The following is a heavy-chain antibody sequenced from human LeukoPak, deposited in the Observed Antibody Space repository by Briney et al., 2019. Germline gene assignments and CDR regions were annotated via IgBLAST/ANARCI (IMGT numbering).Heavy chain of an antibody. Sequence: SETLSLTCTVSGGSISSYYWSWIRQPPGKGLEWIGYIYYSGSTNYNPSLKSRVTMSVDTSKNQFSLKLSSVSAADTAVYYCARGALATFYYFDYWGQGTLVTVSS. CDR3: ARGALATFYYFDY. D-gene: IGHD5-12*01. CDR2: IYYSGST. J-gene: IGHJ4*02. V-gene: IGHV4-59*01. CDR1: GGSISSYY.